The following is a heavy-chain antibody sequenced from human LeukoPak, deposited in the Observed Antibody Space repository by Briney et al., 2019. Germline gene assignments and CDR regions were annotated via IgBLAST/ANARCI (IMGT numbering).Heavy chain of an antibody. J-gene: IGHJ4*02. CDR2: TAHRGST. CDR3: ARVTRNSGWFFDY. V-gene: IGHV4-38-2*01. CDR1: GYSISGGYF. Sequence: SETLSLTCDVSGYSISGGYFWGWIRQPPGMGLEWIGSTAHRGSTYYNPSLKGRVSISIDESKNQFSLSLTSVTAADTAIYYCARVTRNSGWFFDYWGQGTLATVSS. D-gene: IGHD6-19*01.